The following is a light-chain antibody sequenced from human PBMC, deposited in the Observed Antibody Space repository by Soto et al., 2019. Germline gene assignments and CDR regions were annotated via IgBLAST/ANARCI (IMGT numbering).Light chain of an antibody. V-gene: IGLV2-8*01. CDR1: SSDVGRYNY. J-gene: IGLJ2*01. Sequence: QSVLTQPPSASGSIGQSVTISCTGTSSDVGRYNYVSWYQQHPGKAPRVIIFEVTKRPSGVPDRFSGSQSGNTASLSVSGLRADDESYYYCPSYTGSGTLLIGGGTKPAVL. CDR2: EVT. CDR3: PSYTGSGTLL.